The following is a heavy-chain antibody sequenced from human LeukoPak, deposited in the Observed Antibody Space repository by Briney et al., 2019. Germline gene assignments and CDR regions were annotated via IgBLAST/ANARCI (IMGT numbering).Heavy chain of an antibody. CDR1: GGSFSGYY. J-gene: IGHJ3*02. D-gene: IGHD2-8*01. Sequence: SETLSLTCAVYGGSFSGYYWSWIRQPPGKGLEWIGEINHSGSTNYNPSLKSRVTISVDTSKNQFSLKLSSVTAADTAVYYCAVLTRKPKGAFDIWGQGTMVTVSS. CDR2: INHSGST. V-gene: IGHV4-34*01. CDR3: AVLTRKPKGAFDI.